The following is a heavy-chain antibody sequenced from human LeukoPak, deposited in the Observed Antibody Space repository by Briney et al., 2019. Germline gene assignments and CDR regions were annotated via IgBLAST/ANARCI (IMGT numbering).Heavy chain of an antibody. D-gene: IGHD6-25*01. Sequence: GGSLRLSCAASGFTFSSYAMNWVRQSPGKGLVWVSGISGSAGNTYHTDSVKGRFTISRDDSKKTVHLEMSSLRDEDTAIYYCAKGRLGIPAVFDSWGQGTVVMVSS. CDR1: GFTFSSYA. CDR2: ISGSAGNT. V-gene: IGHV3-23*01. J-gene: IGHJ4*02. CDR3: AKGRLGIPAVFDS.